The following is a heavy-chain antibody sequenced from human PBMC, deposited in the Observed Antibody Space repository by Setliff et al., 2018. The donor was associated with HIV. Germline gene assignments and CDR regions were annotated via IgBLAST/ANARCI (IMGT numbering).Heavy chain of an antibody. D-gene: IGHD6-6*01. V-gene: IGHV1-18*01. CDR3: ARDGGSSVYYFDY. CDR2: ISAYNGHT. CDR1: GFTFTNYG. J-gene: IGHJ4*02. Sequence: ASVKVSCKASGFTFTNYGFSWVRQAPGQGLEWVGWISAYNGHTVYAQNLQGRVTMTTDTSTSTVYMELRSLRSDDTAVYYCARDGGSSVYYFDYWGQGTLVTVSS.